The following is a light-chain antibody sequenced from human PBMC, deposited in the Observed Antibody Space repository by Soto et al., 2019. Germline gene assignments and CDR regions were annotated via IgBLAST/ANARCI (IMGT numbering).Light chain of an antibody. CDR1: QNISIY. CDR3: QQSYSTLYT. V-gene: IGKV1-39*01. Sequence: DIQMTQSPSSLSAYIGDRVTITCLASQNISIYLHWYQQKPGQAPKFLIYASSNLQSGVPSRFSGCGSGTDFTLTIISLQPEDFATYYCQQSYSTLYTFGQGTKLEIK. J-gene: IGKJ2*01. CDR2: ASS.